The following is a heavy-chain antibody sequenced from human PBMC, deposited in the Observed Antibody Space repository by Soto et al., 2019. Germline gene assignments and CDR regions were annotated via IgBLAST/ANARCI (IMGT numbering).Heavy chain of an antibody. CDR2: INHRGSA. Sequence: SETLSLTCAVSGASVSSTYWWSWVRQPPGKGPEWIGEINHRGSANYNPSLKSRVTISVDISRSQFSLRLTSVTAADTAVYYCARYNAASGTYYFDYWGQGALVTVSS. J-gene: IGHJ4*02. CDR3: ARYNAASGTYYFDY. D-gene: IGHD6-13*01. V-gene: IGHV4-4*02. CDR1: GASVSSTYW.